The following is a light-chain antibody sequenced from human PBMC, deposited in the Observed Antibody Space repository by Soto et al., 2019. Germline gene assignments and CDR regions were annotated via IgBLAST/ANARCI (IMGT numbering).Light chain of an antibody. CDR3: QQYGSSPKT. V-gene: IGKV3-20*01. CDR1: QSVSSNY. J-gene: IGKJ1*01. Sequence: EIVLTQSPGTLSLSPGERATLSCRASQSVSSNYLAWFQQKPGQAPRLLIYLASSRATGIPDRFSGSGSGTDFTLTSSRLEPEDFAVYYCQQYGSSPKTFGQGTKVEIK. CDR2: LAS.